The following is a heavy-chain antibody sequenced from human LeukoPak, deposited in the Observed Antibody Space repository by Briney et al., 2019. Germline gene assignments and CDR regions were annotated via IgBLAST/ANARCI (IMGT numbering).Heavy chain of an antibody. V-gene: IGHV4-4*02. CDR1: GGSISNSNW. D-gene: IGHD1-26*01. CDR3: ASGVGATFYFDY. CDR2: IYHSGST. Sequence: SETLSLTCAVSGGSISNSNWWNWVRQPPGKGLEWIGEIYHSGSTYYNPSLKSRVTISVDTSKNQFSLKLSSVTAADTAVYYCASGVGATFYFDYWGQGTLVTVSS. J-gene: IGHJ4*02.